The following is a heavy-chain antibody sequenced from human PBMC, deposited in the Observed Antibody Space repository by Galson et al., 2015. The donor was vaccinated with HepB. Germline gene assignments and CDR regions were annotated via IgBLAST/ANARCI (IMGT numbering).Heavy chain of an antibody. CDR3: ARDGMTLLRFLEWALWPHWFDP. V-gene: IGHV4-39*07. Sequence: ETLSLTCTVSGGSISSSSYYWGWIRQPPGKGPEWIGSIYYSGSTYYNPSLKSRVTISVDTSKNQFSLKLSSVTAADTAVYYCARDGMTLLRFLEWALWPHWFDPWGQGTLVTVSS. CDR2: IYYSGST. J-gene: IGHJ5*02. D-gene: IGHD3-3*01. CDR1: GGSISSSSYY.